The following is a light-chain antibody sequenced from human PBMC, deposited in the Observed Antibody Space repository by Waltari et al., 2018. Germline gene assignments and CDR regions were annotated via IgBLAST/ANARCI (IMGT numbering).Light chain of an antibody. Sequence: DIQMTQSPSSVSASVGDRVPMACRASQGISSWLAWYQQTPGKAPKLLIYAAFSLQSGLPARVSGSGAGTDVTLTISSLQPEDFATYYCQQANSFPWTFGQGTKVEIK. CDR1: QGISSW. CDR2: AAF. J-gene: IGKJ1*01. CDR3: QQANSFPWT. V-gene: IGKV1-12*01.